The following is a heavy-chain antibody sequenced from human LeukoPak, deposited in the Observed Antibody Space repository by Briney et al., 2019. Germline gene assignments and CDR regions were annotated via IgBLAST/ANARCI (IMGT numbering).Heavy chain of an antibody. D-gene: IGHD1-26*01. J-gene: IGHJ4*02. CDR2: ISAYNGNT. Sequence: ASVKVSCKASGYTFTSYGISWVRQAPGQGLEWMGWISAYNGNTNYAQKLQGRVTMTTDTSTSTAYMELRSLRSDDTAAYYCARGKGGEWEPLPMYYFDYWGQGTLVTVSS. CDR1: GYTFTSYG. V-gene: IGHV1-18*01. CDR3: ARGKGGEWEPLPMYYFDY.